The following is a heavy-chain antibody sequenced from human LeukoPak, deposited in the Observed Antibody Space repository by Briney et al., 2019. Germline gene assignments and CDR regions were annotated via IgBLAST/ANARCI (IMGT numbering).Heavy chain of an antibody. CDR1: GFTFSNYA. V-gene: IGHV3-23*01. CDR3: ARGLDYAYDY. J-gene: IGHJ4*02. CDR2: ISGGDGST. D-gene: IGHD3-16*01. Sequence: GGSLRLSCAASGFTFSNYAMSWVRQAPGKGLEWVSVISGGDGSTYYADSVKGRFTISRDNAKNSLYLQMNSLRAEDTAVYYCARGLDYAYDYWGQGTLVTVSS.